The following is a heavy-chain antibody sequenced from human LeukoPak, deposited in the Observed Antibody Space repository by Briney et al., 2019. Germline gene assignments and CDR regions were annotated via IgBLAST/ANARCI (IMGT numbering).Heavy chain of an antibody. CDR1: GGSISSYY. V-gene: IGHV4-59*01. J-gene: IGHJ4*02. CDR2: IYYSGST. Sequence: SETLSLTCTVSGGSISSYYWSWIRQPPGKGLEWIGYIYYSGSTNYNPSLKSRVTIPVDTSKNQFSLKLSSVTAADTAVYYCARESGRYYDSSGYSFDYWGQGTLVTVSS. CDR3: ARESGRYYDSSGYSFDY. D-gene: IGHD3-22*01.